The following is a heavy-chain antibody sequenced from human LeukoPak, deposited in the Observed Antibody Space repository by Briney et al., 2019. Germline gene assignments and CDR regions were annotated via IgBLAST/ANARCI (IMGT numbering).Heavy chain of an antibody. Sequence: AGSLRLSCAASGFTLSNYNMNWVRQAPGKVLEWVSSISGSSSYLFFADSVKGRFTISRDNTKNSLYLQMNSLRVDDTAVYYCARDAVTGYSSGWYKPFPFDYWGQGSLVTVSS. J-gene: IGHJ4*02. CDR3: ARDAVTGYSSGWYKPFPFDY. CDR1: GFTLSNYN. CDR2: ISGSSSYL. D-gene: IGHD6-19*01. V-gene: IGHV3-21*01.